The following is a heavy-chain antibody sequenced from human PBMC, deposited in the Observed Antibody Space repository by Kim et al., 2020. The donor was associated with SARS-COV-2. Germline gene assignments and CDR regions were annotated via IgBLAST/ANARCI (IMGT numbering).Heavy chain of an antibody. J-gene: IGHJ4*02. CDR1: GFAFNNAW. Sequence: GGSLRLSCAASGFAFNNAWMSWVRQAPGKGLEWVGLIKTKAEAEATDYAAPVKGRFTISRDDAKTTLYLQMNSLKPGDTAVYFCTPDRLGLAHCFSDSCLPVDYWGQGALVTVSS. V-gene: IGHV3-15*01. D-gene: IGHD2-21*02. CDR2: IKTKAEAEAT. CDR3: TPDRLGLAHCFSDSCLPVDY.